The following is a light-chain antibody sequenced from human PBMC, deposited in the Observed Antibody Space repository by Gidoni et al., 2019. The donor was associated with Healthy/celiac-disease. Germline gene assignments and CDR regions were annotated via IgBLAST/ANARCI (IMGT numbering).Light chain of an antibody. CDR3: QQYNNWPRT. Sequence: EIVMTQSPATLSVSPGERSTLSCRASQRVSSKLAWYQQKPGQAPRLLIYGASTRATGIPARFSGSGSGTEFTLTISSLQSEYFAVYYCQQYNNWPRTFGQGTKVEIK. CDR1: QRVSSK. CDR2: GAS. V-gene: IGKV3-15*01. J-gene: IGKJ1*01.